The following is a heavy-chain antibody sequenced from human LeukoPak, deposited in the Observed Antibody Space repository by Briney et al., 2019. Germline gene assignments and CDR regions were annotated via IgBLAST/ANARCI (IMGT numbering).Heavy chain of an antibody. CDR3: ARVFSGSYSY. J-gene: IGHJ4*02. CDR2: ISGSGGST. D-gene: IGHD1-26*01. Sequence: GSLRLSCAASGFTFSSYAMSWVRQAPGKGLEWVSAISGSGGSTYYADSVKGRFTISRDNSKNTLYLQMGSLRAEDMAVYYCARVFSGSYSYWGQGTLVTVSS. V-gene: IGHV3-23*01. CDR1: GFTFSSYA.